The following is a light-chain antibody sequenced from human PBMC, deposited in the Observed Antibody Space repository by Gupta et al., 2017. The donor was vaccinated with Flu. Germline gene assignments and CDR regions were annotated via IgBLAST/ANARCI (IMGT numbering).Light chain of an antibody. V-gene: IGKV1-5*03. Sequence: DINMTQSPSTLSASVGDTVTITCRASESIGGWLAWYQQKPGIDPKLLIYKASALHDGVPSRFSGSCSGSEFTLTISSLQPDDFATYFCQQHHLYPYTFGRGTKLEF. CDR2: KAS. CDR1: ESIGGW. CDR3: QQHHLYPYT. J-gene: IGKJ2*01.